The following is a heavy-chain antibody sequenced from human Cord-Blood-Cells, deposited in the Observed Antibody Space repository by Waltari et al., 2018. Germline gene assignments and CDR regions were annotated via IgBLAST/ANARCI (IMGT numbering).Heavy chain of an antibody. V-gene: IGHV3-30*01. CDR3: ARDKAGTTQGAFDI. J-gene: IGHJ3*02. Sequence: QVQLVESGGGVVQPGRSLRLSCAASGFTFSSYAMHWVRQAPGKGLEWVAVRSYDGSNKYYADCVKGRFTISRDNSKNTLYLQMNSLRAEDTAVYYCARDKAGTTQGAFDIWGQGTMVTVSS. D-gene: IGHD1-1*01. CDR2: RSYDGSNK. CDR1: GFTFSSYA.